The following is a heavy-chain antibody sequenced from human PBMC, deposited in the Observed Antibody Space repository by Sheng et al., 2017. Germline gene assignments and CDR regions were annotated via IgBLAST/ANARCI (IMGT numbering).Heavy chain of an antibody. Sequence: QVQLVQSGAEVKKPGSSVKVSCKASGGTFSSYAISWVRQAPGQGLEWMGGIIPILGIANYAQKFQGRVTITADKSTSTAYMELSSLRSEDTAVYYCAREGRGYSYDYYYYYMDVWGKGTTVTVSS. CDR3: AREGRGYSYDYYYYYMDV. CDR2: IIPILGIA. J-gene: IGHJ6*03. V-gene: IGHV1-69*04. CDR1: GGTFSSYA. D-gene: IGHD5-18*01.